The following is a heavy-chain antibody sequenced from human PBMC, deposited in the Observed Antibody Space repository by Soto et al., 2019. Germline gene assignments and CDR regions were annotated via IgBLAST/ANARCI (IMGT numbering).Heavy chain of an antibody. V-gene: IGHV3-74*01. Sequence: EVQLVESGGGLVQPGGSLRLSCVVSGFTFRTYWMHWVRQAPGKGLVWVSRINGDGSSTNYADSVKGRFTISRDNAKNTLYLQMNSLSAEDTALYYCTRGGYHNSYYYAIEVWGQGTAVTVPS. CDR2: INGDGSST. CDR1: GFTFRTYW. CDR3: TRGGYHNSYYYAIEV. D-gene: IGHD3-3*01. J-gene: IGHJ6*02.